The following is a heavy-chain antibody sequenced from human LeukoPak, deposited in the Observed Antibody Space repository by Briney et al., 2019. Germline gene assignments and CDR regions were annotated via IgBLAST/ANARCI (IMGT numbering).Heavy chain of an antibody. D-gene: IGHD6-13*01. Sequence: PSETLSLTCAVYGGSFSGYYWSWFRQPPGKGLEWIGEINHSGSTNYNPSLKSRVTISVDTSKNQFSLKLSSVTAADTAVYYCARDSDSLDYWGQGTLVTVSS. CDR1: GGSFSGYY. V-gene: IGHV4-34*01. CDR2: INHSGST. CDR3: ARDSDSLDY. J-gene: IGHJ4*02.